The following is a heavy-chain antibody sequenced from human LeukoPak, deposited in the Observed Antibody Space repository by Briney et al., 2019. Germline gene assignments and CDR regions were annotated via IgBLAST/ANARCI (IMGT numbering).Heavy chain of an antibody. V-gene: IGHV1-8*03. D-gene: IGHD3-10*01. CDR2: MNTNSGNT. CDR3: AREGHYYLDY. Sequence: GPSVKVSCKSSGYTYTSYDINRVRQATGQEFEWMGWMNTNSGNTGYAQKFQGRVTITRDTSISTAYMELSSLRSEDTAVYYCAREGHYYLDYWGQGTLVTVSS. J-gene: IGHJ4*02. CDR1: GYTYTSYD.